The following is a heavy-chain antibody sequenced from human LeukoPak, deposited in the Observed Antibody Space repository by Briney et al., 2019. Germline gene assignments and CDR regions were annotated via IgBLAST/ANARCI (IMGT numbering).Heavy chain of an antibody. V-gene: IGHV1-46*01. D-gene: IGHD3-3*01. CDR1: GYTFTSYY. Sequence: VASVKVSCKASGYTFTSYYMHWVRQAPGQGLEWMGIINPSGGSTSYAQKFQGRVTMTRDTSMSTVYMELSSLRSEDTAVYYCARDSRDFWSGYYVSMGVWGKGTTVTVSS. CDR3: ARDSRDFWSGYYVSMGV. CDR2: INPSGGST. J-gene: IGHJ6*03.